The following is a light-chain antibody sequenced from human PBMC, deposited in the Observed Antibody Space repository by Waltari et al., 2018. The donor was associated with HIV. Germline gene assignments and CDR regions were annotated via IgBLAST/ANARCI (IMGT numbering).Light chain of an antibody. CDR3: QAWDTSGVV. CDR1: KLGNKY. J-gene: IGLJ2*01. Sequence: SSELIQPPSMSVSPGQTASITCSGDKLGNKYASWYQQKPGQSPVRVMYQDNKRPSDIPGRLAGANAGDTATLTIGGSQALDEADYYCQAWDTSGVVFGGGTKLTVL. CDR2: QDN. V-gene: IGLV3-1*01.